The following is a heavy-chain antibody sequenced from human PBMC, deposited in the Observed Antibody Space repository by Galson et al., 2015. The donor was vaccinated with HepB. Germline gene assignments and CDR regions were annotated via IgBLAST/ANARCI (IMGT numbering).Heavy chain of an antibody. CDR2: INPYSSVT. V-gene: IGHV1-2*06. J-gene: IGHJ6*02. CDR1: GYTFTGYY. Sequence: SVKVSCKASGYTFTGYYIHWVRQAPGQGLEWMGRINPYSSVTNYAQKIQGRVTMTKDTSINTAYMELSSLTSDDTAVYYCARDQTFYFYGMDVWGQGTTVTVSS. CDR3: ARDQTFYFYGMDV. D-gene: IGHD3-16*01.